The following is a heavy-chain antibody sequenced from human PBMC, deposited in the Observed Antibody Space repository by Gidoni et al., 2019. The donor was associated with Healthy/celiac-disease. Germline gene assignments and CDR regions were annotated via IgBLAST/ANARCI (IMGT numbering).Heavy chain of an antibody. CDR2: IIPIFGTA. J-gene: IGHJ6*02. D-gene: IGHD4-17*01. V-gene: IGHV1-69*01. CDR3: ARGDHDYGDYTEYYYYYGMDV. CDR1: GGTFSRYA. Sequence: QVQLVQSGAEVKKPGSSVKVSCTASGGTFSRYAISWVRQAPGQGLEWMGGIIPIFGTANYAQKFQGRVTITADESTSTAYMELSSLRSEDTAVYYCARGDHDYGDYTEYYYYYGMDVWGQGTTVTVSS.